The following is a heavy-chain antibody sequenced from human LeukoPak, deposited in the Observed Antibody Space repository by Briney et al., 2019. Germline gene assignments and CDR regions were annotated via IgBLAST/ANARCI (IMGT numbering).Heavy chain of an antibody. Sequence: SGPTLVKPTQTLTLTCSFSWFSFRSVGVGVGWIRQPPGKALEWLALIYWDDELRYSPSLKNRLTITKDTSKNQVFLTMTNMDPVDTGTYFCAMFDGSTSVYRDAWGQGTLITVSS. CDR3: AMFDGSTSVYRDA. D-gene: IGHD2/OR15-2a*01. CDR2: IYWDDEL. V-gene: IGHV2-5*02. CDR1: WFSFRSVGVG. J-gene: IGHJ5*02.